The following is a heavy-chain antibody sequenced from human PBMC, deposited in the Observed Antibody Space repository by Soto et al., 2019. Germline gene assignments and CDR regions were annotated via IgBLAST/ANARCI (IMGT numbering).Heavy chain of an antibody. CDR3: ARVLRVVPTRNYDWFDP. CDR1: GVSISGYY. V-gene: IGHV4-59*01. Sequence: SETLSLTCTVSGVSISGYYWGWIRQPPGKGLEWIGYMYYSGSTNYNPSLKSRVTISVDTSKNQFSLTLSSVTAADTAVYYCARVLRVVPTRNYDWFDPWGRGTLVTVSS. D-gene: IGHD2-2*01. CDR2: MYYSGST. J-gene: IGHJ5*02.